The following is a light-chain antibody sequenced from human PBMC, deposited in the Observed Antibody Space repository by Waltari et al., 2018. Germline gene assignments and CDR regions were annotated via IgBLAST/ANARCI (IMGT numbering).Light chain of an antibody. V-gene: IGLV2-14*03. CDR2: DVT. CDR3: CSFRGGDSFV. J-gene: IGLJ1*01. CDR1: TSDIGDYYY. Sequence: QSALTQPASVSGSPGQSITISCTGTTSDIGDYYYVSWYQQFPGKAPKLMISDVTKRPSGVSRRFPGSKSGNTASLTISGLQAEDEGDYYCCSFRGGDSFVFGTGTRVTVV.